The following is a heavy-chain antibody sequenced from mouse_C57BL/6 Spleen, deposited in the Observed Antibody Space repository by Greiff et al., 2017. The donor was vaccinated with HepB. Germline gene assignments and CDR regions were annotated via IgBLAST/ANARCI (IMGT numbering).Heavy chain of an antibody. CDR1: GYTFTDYE. J-gene: IGHJ1*03. Sequence: QVQLQQSGAELVRPGASVTLSCKASGYTFTDYEMHWVKQTPVHGLEWIGAIDPETGGTANNQKVTGKAILTADKSSSTAYMELRSLTSEDSAVYYCTSKLVYDALGYFDVWGTGTTGTVSS. V-gene: IGHV1-15*01. D-gene: IGHD2-12*01. CDR3: TSKLVYDALGYFDV. CDR2: IDPETGGT.